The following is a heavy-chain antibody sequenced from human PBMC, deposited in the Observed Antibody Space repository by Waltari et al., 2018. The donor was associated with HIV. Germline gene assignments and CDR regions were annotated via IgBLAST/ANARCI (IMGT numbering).Heavy chain of an antibody. V-gene: IGHV4-31*03. CDR3: ARVRGDFGHYYKGFDV. D-gene: IGHD3-16*01. CDR2: IYFAGHT. J-gene: IGHJ6*02. CDR1: GDSVSSGSNY. Sequence: QVHLQESGPGLVKPSQTLSLTCTVSGDSVSSGSNYWSWIRQNSVKGLEWIGYIYFAGHTYYNPSLKSRVTVSMDTSENQFFLKLTSMTAADTAVYYCARVRGDFGHYYKGFDVWGQGTTVTVSS.